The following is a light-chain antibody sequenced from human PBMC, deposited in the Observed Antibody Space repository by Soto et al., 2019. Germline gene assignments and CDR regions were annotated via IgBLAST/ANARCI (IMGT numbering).Light chain of an antibody. V-gene: IGKV3-20*01. CDR3: QQYGSSPRQT. CDR1: XSVSSSY. Sequence: EIVLTQSPGTLXLSPGXXATXXXRXSXSVSSSYLAWYQQKPGQAPRLLIYGASSRATGIPDRFSGSGSGTDFTLTISRLEPEDFAVYYCQQYGSSPRQTFGQGTKLEIK. J-gene: IGKJ2*01. CDR2: GAS.